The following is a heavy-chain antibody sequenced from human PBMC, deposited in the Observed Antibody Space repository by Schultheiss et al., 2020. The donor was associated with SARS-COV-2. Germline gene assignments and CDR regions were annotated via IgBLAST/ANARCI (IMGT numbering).Heavy chain of an antibody. V-gene: IGHV4-39*01. Sequence: SETLSLTCTVSGGSISSGGYYWSWIRQHPGKGLEWIGSIYYSGSTYYNPSLKSRVTISVDTSKNQFSLKLSSVTAADTAVYYCARLVGELLLYYFDYWGQGTLVTVSS. CDR2: IYYSGST. CDR1: GGSISSGGYY. J-gene: IGHJ4*02. CDR3: ARLVGELLLYYFDY. D-gene: IGHD1-26*01.